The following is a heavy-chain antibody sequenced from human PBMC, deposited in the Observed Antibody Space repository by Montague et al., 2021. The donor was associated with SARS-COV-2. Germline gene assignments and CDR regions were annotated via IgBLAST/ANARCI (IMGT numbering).Heavy chain of an antibody. J-gene: IGHJ4*02. V-gene: IGHV4-4*07. CDR1: GGSINSFY. CDR3: ARFTAVTSSLDF. CDR2: IYTSGTT. D-gene: IGHD4-17*01. Sequence: SETLSLTCIVSGGSINSFYWSWIRQPAGKGLEWIGRIYTSGTTNYNPSLKSRVTISVDTSKNQFSLKLTSVTAADTAVYYCARFTAVTSSLDFWGQGTLVPVSS.